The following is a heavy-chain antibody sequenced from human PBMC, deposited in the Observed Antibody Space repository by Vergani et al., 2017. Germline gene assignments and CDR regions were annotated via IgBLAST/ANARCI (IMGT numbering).Heavy chain of an antibody. CDR1: GGTFSSYA. V-gene: IGHV1-69*01. CDR3: ARDRYTSGSYYRGGNLADY. CDR2: IIPIFGTA. Sequence: QVQLVQSGAEVKKPGSSVKVSCKASGGTFSSYAISWVRQAPGQGLEWMGGIIPIFGTANYAQKFQGRVTITADESTSTAYMELSSLRSEDTAVYYCARDRYTSGSYYRGGNLADYWGQGTLVTVSS. D-gene: IGHD1-26*01. J-gene: IGHJ4*02.